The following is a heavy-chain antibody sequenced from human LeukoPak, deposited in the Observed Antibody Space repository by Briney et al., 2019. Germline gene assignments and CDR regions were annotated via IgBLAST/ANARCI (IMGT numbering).Heavy chain of an antibody. Sequence: PGGSLRLSCAASGIDFRASGMHWVRQAPGMGLEWVTFIQTDGSDKYYAASVAGRFTISRDNSKNTVYLHMNSLRPDDTALYYCAREGGTVVVCRFDYWGQGTLVTVSS. CDR1: GIDFRASG. V-gene: IGHV3-30*02. D-gene: IGHD2-2*01. CDR2: IQTDGSDK. CDR3: AREGGTVVVCRFDY. J-gene: IGHJ4*02.